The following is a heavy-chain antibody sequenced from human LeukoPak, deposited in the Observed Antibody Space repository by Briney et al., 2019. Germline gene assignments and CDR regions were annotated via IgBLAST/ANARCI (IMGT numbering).Heavy chain of an antibody. D-gene: IGHD3-9*01. V-gene: IGHV4-39*07. CDR1: GGSISSSSYY. J-gene: IGHJ6*02. Sequence: SETLSLTCTVSGGSISSSSYYWGWIRQPPGRGLEWIGSIYYNGNTYYNPSLKSRVTISVDKSKNQFSLKLSSVTAADTAVYYCARDLRAHYDILTGYYGYYGMDVWGQGTTVTVSS. CDR3: ARDLRAHYDILTGYYGYYGMDV. CDR2: IYYNGNT.